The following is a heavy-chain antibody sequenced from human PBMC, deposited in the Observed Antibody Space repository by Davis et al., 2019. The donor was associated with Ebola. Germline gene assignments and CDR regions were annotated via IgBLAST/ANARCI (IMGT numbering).Heavy chain of an antibody. D-gene: IGHD2-2*01. V-gene: IGHV4-31*03. CDR1: GGSISSGGYY. CDR3: ARVPYCSSTSCCMYYYGMDV. Sequence: SETLSLTCTVSGGSISSGGYYWSWIRQHPGTGLEWIGYIYYSGSTYYNPSLKRRVTISVDTSKNQFSLKLSSVTAADTAVYYWARVPYCSSTSCCMYYYGMDVWGQGTTVTVSS. CDR2: IYYSGST. J-gene: IGHJ6*02.